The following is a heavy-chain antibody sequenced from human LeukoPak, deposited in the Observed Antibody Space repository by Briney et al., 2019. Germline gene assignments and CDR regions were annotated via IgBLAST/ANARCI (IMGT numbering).Heavy chain of an antibody. V-gene: IGHV4-59*05. Sequence: GSLRLSCAASGFTLSSYALSWVRQPPGKGLEWIGSIYYSGGTYYNPSLKSRVTISVDTSKNQFSLKLSSVTAADTAVYYCARAYYDFWSGYQNWFDPWGQGTLVTVSS. J-gene: IGHJ5*02. CDR2: IYYSGGT. CDR1: GFTLSSYA. D-gene: IGHD3-3*01. CDR3: ARAYYDFWSGYQNWFDP.